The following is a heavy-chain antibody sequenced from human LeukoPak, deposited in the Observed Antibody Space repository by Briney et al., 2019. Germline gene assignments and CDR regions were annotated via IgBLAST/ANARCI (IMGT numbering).Heavy chain of an antibody. CDR1: GGSFSGYY. Sequence: SETLSLTCAVYGGSFSGYYWSWIRQPPGKGLEWIGSMYYSGSTYYNPSLKSRVTISVDTSKNQFSLKLSSVTAADTAVYYCARGPTYQPIDFWGQGTLVTVSS. V-gene: IGHV4-34*01. J-gene: IGHJ4*02. D-gene: IGHD2-2*01. CDR3: ARGPTYQPIDF. CDR2: MYYSGST.